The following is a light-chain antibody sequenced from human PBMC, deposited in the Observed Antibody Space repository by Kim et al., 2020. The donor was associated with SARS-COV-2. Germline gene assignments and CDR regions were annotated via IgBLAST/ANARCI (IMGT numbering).Light chain of an antibody. V-gene: IGKV1-17*01. Sequence: GDGVNIPCRASQDIRNELGWYQQNPGRAPKRLIYGASSLQSGVPSRFSGSGSGTEFTLTISSLQPEDFATYFCLQHNTYPITFGQGTRLEIK. CDR2: GAS. CDR3: LQHNTYPIT. CDR1: QDIRNE. J-gene: IGKJ5*01.